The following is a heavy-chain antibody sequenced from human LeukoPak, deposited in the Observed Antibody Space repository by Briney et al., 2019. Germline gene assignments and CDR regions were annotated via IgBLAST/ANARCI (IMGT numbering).Heavy chain of an antibody. J-gene: IGHJ3*02. CDR3: ARGLKYCSSTSCPELDAFDI. CDR1: GFTFSSYG. CDR2: IRYDGSNK. V-gene: IGHV3-30*02. D-gene: IGHD2-2*01. Sequence: GGSLRLSCAASGFTFSSYGMHWVRQAPGKGLEWVAFIRYDGSNKYYADSVKGRFTISRDNSKNTLYLQMNSLRAEDTAVYYCARGLKYCSSTSCPELDAFDIWGQGTMVTVSS.